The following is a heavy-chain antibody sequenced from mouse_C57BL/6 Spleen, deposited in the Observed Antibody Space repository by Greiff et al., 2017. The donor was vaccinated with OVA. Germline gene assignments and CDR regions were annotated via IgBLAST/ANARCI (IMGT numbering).Heavy chain of an antibody. J-gene: IGHJ4*01. CDR1: GISITTGNYR. CDR2: IYYSGTI. CDR3: ARESSRRGYAMDY. Sequence: EVKVVESGPGLVKPSQTVFLTCTVTGISITTGNYRWSWIRQFPGNKLEWIGYIYYSGTITYNPSLTSRTTITRDTPKNQFFLEMNSLTAEDTATYYCARESSRRGYAMDYWGQGTSVTVSS. V-gene: IGHV3-5*01. D-gene: IGHD1-1*01.